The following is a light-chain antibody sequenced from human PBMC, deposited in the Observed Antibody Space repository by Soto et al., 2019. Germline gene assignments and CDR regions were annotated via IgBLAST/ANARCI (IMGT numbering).Light chain of an antibody. Sequence: DIQMTQSPSSLSASVGDRVTITCRAGQSISRNLNWYQQKPGTAPKLLMFGASTLQSGVPSRFSGSGSGTDFTLTITSLQPEDFATYYCQQSYNTPRTFGQGTKVEI. V-gene: IGKV1-39*01. CDR3: QQSYNTPRT. CDR1: QSISRN. J-gene: IGKJ1*01. CDR2: GAS.